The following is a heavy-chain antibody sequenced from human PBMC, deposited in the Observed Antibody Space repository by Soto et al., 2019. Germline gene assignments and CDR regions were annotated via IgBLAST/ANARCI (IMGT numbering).Heavy chain of an antibody. CDR2: INPTGLRT. CDR3: AREVAPDYQVGHCSGGACYFDS. Sequence: QVQVAQSGAEVRKPGASVTISCKASGHTQFSHWVRQAPGQGLEWLGTINPTGLRTNYAQRFQGRLTMTKDTSTGTVYMELRSLRSEDTAVYYCAREVAPDYQVGHCSGGACYFDSWGQGTLVTVSS. J-gene: IGHJ4*02. D-gene: IGHD2-15*01. V-gene: IGHV1-46*02. CDR1: GHTQFS.